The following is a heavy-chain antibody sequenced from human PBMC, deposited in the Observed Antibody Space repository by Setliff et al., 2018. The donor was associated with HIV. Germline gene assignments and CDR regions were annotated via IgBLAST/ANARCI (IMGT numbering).Heavy chain of an antibody. CDR2: IYYNGNR. Sequence: PSETLSLTCTVSGGSIGNYYWNWIRQSPGKGLGWIAYIYYNGNRNYNPSLKSRVTISVDTTKNQFSLKMASVTAADTAVYYCAREGRWLEHPYGFAVWGQGRLVTVSS. CDR3: AREGRWLEHPYGFAV. V-gene: IGHV4-59*01. D-gene: IGHD3-10*01. J-gene: IGHJ1*01. CDR1: GGSIGNYY.